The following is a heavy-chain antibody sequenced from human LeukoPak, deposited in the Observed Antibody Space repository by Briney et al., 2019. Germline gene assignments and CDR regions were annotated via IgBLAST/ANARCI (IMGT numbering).Heavy chain of an antibody. Sequence: ASVKVSCKASGYTFTSYDINWVRQATGQGLEWMGWMNPNSGNTGYAQKFQGRVTITRNTSISTAYMELSSLRSEDTAVYYCARGSFYYGSGTYAFDIWGRGTMVTVSS. CDR3: ARGSFYYGSGTYAFDI. V-gene: IGHV1-8*03. CDR1: GYTFTSYD. D-gene: IGHD3-10*01. CDR2: MNPNSGNT. J-gene: IGHJ3*02.